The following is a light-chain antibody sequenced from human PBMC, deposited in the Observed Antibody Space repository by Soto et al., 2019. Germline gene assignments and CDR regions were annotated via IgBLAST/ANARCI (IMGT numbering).Light chain of an antibody. CDR1: QSVSSY. CDR3: QHRSIWPVC. CDR2: DAS. Sequence: VVSNSVDALSLTTRERATLSCRARQSVSSYLAWYQQKPGQAPRLLIFDASNRATGIPARFSGSGSGTDFTLTISSLEAEDFAVYYCQHRSIWPVCFGQRTRLEIK. J-gene: IGKJ5*01. V-gene: IGKV3-11*01.